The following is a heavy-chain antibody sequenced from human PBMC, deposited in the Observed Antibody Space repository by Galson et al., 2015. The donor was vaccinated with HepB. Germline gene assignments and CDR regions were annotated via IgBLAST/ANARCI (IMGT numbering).Heavy chain of an antibody. CDR1: RFIFSNYN. V-gene: IGHV3-21*01. Sequence: SLRLSCAASRFIFSNYNMNWVRQAPGKGPEWVSSIRSGSSSLFYADSVKGRFTISRDNAKNSLYLQMNSLRAENTVVSYCAREVLALVGHTALAYFDYWGQGTVVTGSS. J-gene: IGHJ4*02. CDR2: IRSGSSSL. CDR3: AREVLALVGHTALAYFDY. D-gene: IGHD1-26*01.